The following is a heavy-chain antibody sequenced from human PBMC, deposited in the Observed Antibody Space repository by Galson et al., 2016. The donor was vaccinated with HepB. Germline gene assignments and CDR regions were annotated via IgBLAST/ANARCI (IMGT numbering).Heavy chain of an antibody. CDR3: ARGVQQLVYDY. CDR2: INPGDSDT. D-gene: IGHD6-13*01. Sequence: QSGAEVKKPGESLRISCKGSGYSFTNYWISWVRQMPGKGLEWMGIINPGDSDTRYSPSFQGQVIISADKSISTAYLQWSSLKASDTAMYYCARGVQQLVYDYWGQGTLVTVSS. V-gene: IGHV5-51*01. J-gene: IGHJ4*02. CDR1: GYSFTNYW.